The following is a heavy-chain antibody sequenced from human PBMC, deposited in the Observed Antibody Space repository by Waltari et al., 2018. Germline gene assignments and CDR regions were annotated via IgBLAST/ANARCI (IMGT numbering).Heavy chain of an antibody. CDR2: ISSSSRTI. J-gene: IGHJ6*02. CDR3: ARGTGYPRFYYYGMDV. Sequence: EVQLVESGGGLVQPGGSLRLSCAASGFTFSSYSMNWVRQAPGKGLEWVSYISSSSRTIYYADSVNGRFTISRDNAKNSLYLQMNSLRAEDTAVYYCARGTGYPRFYYYGMDVWGQGTTVTVSS. D-gene: IGHD5-12*01. V-gene: IGHV3-48*01. CDR1: GFTFSSYS.